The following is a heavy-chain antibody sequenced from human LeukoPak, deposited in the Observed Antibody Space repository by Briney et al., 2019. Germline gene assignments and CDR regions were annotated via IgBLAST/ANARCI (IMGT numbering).Heavy chain of an antibody. J-gene: IGHJ5*02. CDR3: ARKGLLGSGKPWFDP. Sequence: ASVKVSCKASGYTFTSYDNNWVRQASGQGLGLMGWMNPNSGNTASAQKFQGRVTMTTNTSISTAYMELTGLRSEDTAMYFCARKGLLGSGKPWFDPWGQGTLVTVSS. CDR1: GYTFTSYD. V-gene: IGHV1-8*01. CDR2: MNPNSGNT. D-gene: IGHD2-15*01.